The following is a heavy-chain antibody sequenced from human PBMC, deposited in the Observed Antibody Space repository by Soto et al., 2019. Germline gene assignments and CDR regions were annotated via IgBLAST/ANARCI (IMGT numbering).Heavy chain of an antibody. CDR2: ISSDGSNK. J-gene: IGHJ5*02. D-gene: IGHD2-15*01. CDR3: TKQGLPHHNWFDP. V-gene: IGHV3-30*18. Sequence: QVQLVESGGGVVQPGRSLRPSCAASGFTISTYGIHWVRQAPGKGLEWVAVISSDGSNKYYVDSVKGRFTISRDDSKNTVYLHMNSLRPEDTAVYYCTKQGLPHHNWFDPWGQGTLVTVSS. CDR1: GFTISTYG.